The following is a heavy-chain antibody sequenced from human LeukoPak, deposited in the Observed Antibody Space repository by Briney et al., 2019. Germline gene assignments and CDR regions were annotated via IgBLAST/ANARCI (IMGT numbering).Heavy chain of an antibody. CDR1: GGSISSSSYY. Sequence: PSETLSLTCTVSGGSISSSSYYWGWIRQPPGKGLEWIGSIYYSGSTYYNPSLKSRVTISADTSMNHFSLKLSSVTAADTAVYYCARDQTYSGSGIYTYFDYWGQGILVTVSS. D-gene: IGHD3-10*01. CDR3: ARDQTYSGSGIYTYFDY. CDR2: IYYSGST. V-gene: IGHV4-39*02. J-gene: IGHJ4*02.